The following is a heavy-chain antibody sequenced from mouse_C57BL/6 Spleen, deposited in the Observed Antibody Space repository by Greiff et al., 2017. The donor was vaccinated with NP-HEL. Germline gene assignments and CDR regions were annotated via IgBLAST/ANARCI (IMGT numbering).Heavy chain of an antibody. V-gene: IGHV1-74*01. Sequence: QVQLQQPGAELVKPGASVKVSCKASGYTFTSYWMHWVKQRPGQGLEWIGRIHPSDSDTNYNQKFKGKATLTVDKSSSKAYMQLSSLTSEDSAVYYCARGWDEAWFAYWGQGTLVTVSA. CDR1: GYTFTSYW. CDR2: IHPSDSDT. D-gene: IGHD4-1*01. CDR3: ARGWDEAWFAY. J-gene: IGHJ3*01.